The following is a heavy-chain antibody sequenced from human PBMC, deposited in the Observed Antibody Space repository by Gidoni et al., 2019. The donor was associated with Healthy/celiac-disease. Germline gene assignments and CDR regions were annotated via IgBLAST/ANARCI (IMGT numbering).Heavy chain of an antibody. Sequence: QLQLQESGPGLVKPSETLSLTCPVSGGPISSSSYYWGWIRQPPGKGLEWIGSIYYSGSTYYNPSLKSRVTISVDTSKNQFSLKLSSVTAADTAVYYCARTCSGGSCYSFWGQGTLVTVSS. J-gene: IGHJ4*02. V-gene: IGHV4-39*01. CDR2: IYYSGST. CDR1: GGPISSSSYY. CDR3: ARTCSGGSCYSF. D-gene: IGHD2-15*01.